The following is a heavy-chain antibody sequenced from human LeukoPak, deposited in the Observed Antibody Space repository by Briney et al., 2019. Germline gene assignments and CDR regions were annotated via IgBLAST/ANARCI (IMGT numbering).Heavy chain of an antibody. J-gene: IGHJ5*02. CDR3: AKGGGQWPYNWFDP. CDR1: GFTFSSYA. V-gene: IGHV3-23*01. Sequence: GGSLRLSCAASGFTFSSYAMSWVRQAPGKGLEWVSAISGSGGSTYYADSVKGRLTISRDNSKNTLDLQMNSLRAEDTAVYCCAKGGGQWPYNWFDPWGQGTLVTVSS. D-gene: IGHD6-19*01. CDR2: ISGSGGST.